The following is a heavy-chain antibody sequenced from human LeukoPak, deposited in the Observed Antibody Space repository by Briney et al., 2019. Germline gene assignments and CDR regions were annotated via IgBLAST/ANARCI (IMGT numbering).Heavy chain of an antibody. D-gene: IGHD3-3*01. Sequence: PSGTLSLTCAVSGGSISSSNWWSWVRQPPGKGLEWIGEINHSGSTNYNPSLKSRVTISVDTSKNQFSLKLSSVTAADTAVYYCARGLYDFWSGYYQPGDAFDIWGQGTMVTVSS. CDR2: INHSGST. CDR3: ARGLYDFWSGYYQPGDAFDI. J-gene: IGHJ3*02. CDR1: GGSISSSNW. V-gene: IGHV4-4*02.